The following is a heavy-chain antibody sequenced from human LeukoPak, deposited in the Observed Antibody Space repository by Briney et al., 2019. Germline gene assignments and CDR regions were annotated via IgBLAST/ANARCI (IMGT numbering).Heavy chain of an antibody. D-gene: IGHD2/OR15-2a*01. CDR1: GFTFSSYS. J-gene: IGHJ4*02. CDR3: ARIALLSPNFDS. V-gene: IGHV3-48*04. Sequence: GGSLRLSCAASGFTFSSYSMNWVRQAPGKGLEWLSYISRSGSTTYYADSVKGRFTISRDNAKNSLYLQMNSLRAEDTAVYYCARIALLSPNFDSWGQGTLVTVSS. CDR2: ISRSGSTT.